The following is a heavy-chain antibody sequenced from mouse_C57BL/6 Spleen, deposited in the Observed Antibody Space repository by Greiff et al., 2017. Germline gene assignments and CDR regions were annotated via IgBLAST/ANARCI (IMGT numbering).Heavy chain of an antibody. CDR3: ARGGLYGNSAWFAY. CDR1: GYSITSGYY. J-gene: IGHJ3*01. CDR2: ISYDGSN. D-gene: IGHD2-1*01. V-gene: IGHV3-6*01. Sequence: EVQLVESGPGLVKPSQSLSLTCSVTGYSITSGYYWNWIRQFPGNKLEWMGYISYDGSNNYNPSLKNRISITRDTSKNQFFLKLNSVTTEDTATYYCARGGLYGNSAWFAYWGQGTLVTVSA.